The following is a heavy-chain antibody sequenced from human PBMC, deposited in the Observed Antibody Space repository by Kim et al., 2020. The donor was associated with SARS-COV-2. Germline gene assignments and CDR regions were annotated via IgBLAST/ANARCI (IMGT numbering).Heavy chain of an antibody. CDR1: GGSISSEGYS. J-gene: IGHJ4*02. CDR3: ARTTSMVRGVDLEAYYFDY. CDR2: IYHSGTT. D-gene: IGHD3-10*01. Sequence: SETLSLTCIVSGGSISSEGYSWSWIRQPPGKGLEWIGYIYHSGTTAYNASLKSQVTITLDRANNQFSLTLSSVTAADTAVYYCARTTSMVRGVDLEAYYFDYWGQGTLVTVSS. V-gene: IGHV4-30-2*01.